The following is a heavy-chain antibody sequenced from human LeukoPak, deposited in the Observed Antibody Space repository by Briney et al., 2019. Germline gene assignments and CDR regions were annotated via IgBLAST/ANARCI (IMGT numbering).Heavy chain of an antibody. CDR2: IYYSGST. CDR1: GGSISSYY. Sequence: PSETLSLTCTVSGGSISSYYWSWIRQPPGKGLEWIGYIYYSGSTNYNPSLKSRVTISVDTSKNQFSLKLSSVTAADTAVYYCARAYDSSGLVPNYWGQGTLVTVSS. D-gene: IGHD3-22*01. V-gene: IGHV4-59*01. J-gene: IGHJ4*02. CDR3: ARAYDSSGLVPNY.